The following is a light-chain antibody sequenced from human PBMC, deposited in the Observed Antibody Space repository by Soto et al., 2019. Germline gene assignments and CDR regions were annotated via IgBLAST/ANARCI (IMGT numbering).Light chain of an antibody. Sequence: QSVLTQPPSVSGAPGQRVTISCTGSSSNIGAGYDVHWYQQLPGTAPKLLISGNANRPSGVPDRFSGSKSDTSASLAITGLQAEDEADYYCCSYAGTSHVFGTGTKVTVL. CDR3: CSYAGTSHV. CDR1: SSNIGAGYD. J-gene: IGLJ1*01. V-gene: IGLV1-40*01. CDR2: GNA.